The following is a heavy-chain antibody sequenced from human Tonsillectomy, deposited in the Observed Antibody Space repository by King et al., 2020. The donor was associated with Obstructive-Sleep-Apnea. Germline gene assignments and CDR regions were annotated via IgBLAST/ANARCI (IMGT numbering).Heavy chain of an antibody. Sequence: VQLVESGGGLVKPGGSLRLSCAASEFTFSDYYMSWLRQAPGKGLEWLSYISSSGSTIFYADSVKGRFTISRDNAKNSLYLQMNSLRAEDTAVYYCARGLRYFDWFYDYWGQGTLVTVSS. J-gene: IGHJ4*02. CDR2: ISSSGSTI. D-gene: IGHD3-9*01. V-gene: IGHV3-11*01. CDR1: EFTFSDYY. CDR3: ARGLRYFDWFYDY.